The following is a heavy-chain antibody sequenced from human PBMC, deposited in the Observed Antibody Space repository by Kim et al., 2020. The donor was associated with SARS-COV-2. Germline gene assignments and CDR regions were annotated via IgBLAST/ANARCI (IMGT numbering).Heavy chain of an antibody. D-gene: IGHD3-10*01. CDR2: ISSSSSYI. CDR1: GFTFSSYS. V-gene: IGHV3-21*01. J-gene: IGHJ6*02. Sequence: GGSLRLSCAASGFTFSSYSMNWVRQAPGKGLEWVSSISSSSSYIYYADSVKGRFTISRDNAKNSLYLQMNSLRAEDTAVYYCARERRGPGSYYRLYYYGMDVWGQGTTVTVSS. CDR3: ARERRGPGSYYRLYYYGMDV.